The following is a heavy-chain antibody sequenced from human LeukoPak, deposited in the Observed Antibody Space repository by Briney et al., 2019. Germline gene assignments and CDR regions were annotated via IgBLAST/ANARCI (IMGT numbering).Heavy chain of an antibody. Sequence: GGSLRLSCAASGFTFSSYAMSWVRQAPGKGLEWVSAISGSGGSTYYADSVKGRYTISRDNSKNTLYLQMNSLRAEDTAVYYCAKVGYDILTGYSNWGQGTLVTVSS. CDR1: GFTFSSYA. CDR2: ISGSGGST. CDR3: AKVGYDILTGYSN. V-gene: IGHV3-23*01. J-gene: IGHJ4*02. D-gene: IGHD3-9*01.